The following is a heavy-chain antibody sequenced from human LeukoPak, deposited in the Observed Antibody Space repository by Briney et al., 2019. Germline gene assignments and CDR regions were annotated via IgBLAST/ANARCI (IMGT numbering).Heavy chain of an antibody. V-gene: IGHV4-39*07. J-gene: IGHJ5*02. D-gene: IGHD3-3*01. CDR3: ARVRGNYDFWSGRTNIVTFHVFDP. CDR1: GFTVSTNF. Sequence: PGGSLGLSCAVSGFTVSTNFMSWVRQPPGKGLEWIGSIYYSGSTYYNPSLKSRVTISVDTSKNQFSLKLSSVTAADTAVYYCARVRGNYDFWSGRTNIVTFHVFDPWGQGTLVTVSS. CDR2: IYYSGST.